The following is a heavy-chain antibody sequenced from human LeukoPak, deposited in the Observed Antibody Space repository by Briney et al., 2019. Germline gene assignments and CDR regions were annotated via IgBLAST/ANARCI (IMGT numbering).Heavy chain of an antibody. CDR2: IYSGGST. J-gene: IGHJ1*01. V-gene: IGHV3-53*01. CDR3: ARGRCTGGNCYFQYFHD. Sequence: GGSLRLSCAASGLTVSKNYMSWVRQAPGKGLESVSDIYSGGSTYYADSVKGRFTISRDNSKNTLFLHMNTLRAEDTAVYYCARGRCTGGNCYFQYFHDWGQGTLVTVSS. CDR1: GLTVSKNY. D-gene: IGHD2-15*01.